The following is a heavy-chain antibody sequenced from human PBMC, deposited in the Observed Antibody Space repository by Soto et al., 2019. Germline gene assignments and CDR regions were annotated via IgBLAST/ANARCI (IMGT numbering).Heavy chain of an antibody. V-gene: IGHV3-23*01. D-gene: IGHD2-15*01. J-gene: IGHJ3*02. CDR1: GFTFTTYA. CDR3: AKDRANIRGPPGPEEGCSGGSCGLGFDI. Sequence: EVQLLESGGGLVQPGGSLRLSCAASGFTFTTYAMSWVRQAPGKGLEWVSAISGSGATTYYADSVKGRFTMSSDNSKNNLELKMNRLTADDPALYFCAKDRANIRGPPGPEEGCSGGSCGLGFDIRGQGTMVTVS. CDR2: ISGSGATT.